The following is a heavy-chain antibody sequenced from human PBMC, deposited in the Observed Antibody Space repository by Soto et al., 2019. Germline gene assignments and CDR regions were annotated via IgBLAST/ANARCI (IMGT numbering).Heavy chain of an antibody. V-gene: IGHV1-2*02. CDR2: INPNSGGT. CDR1: GYTFTGYY. J-gene: IGHJ4*02. Sequence: ASVKVSCKASGYTFTGYYMHWVRQAPGQGLEWMGWINPNSGGTNYAQKFQGRVTMTRDTSISTAYMELSRLRSDDTAVHYCAREQDLRTSGWYDFYWGQGTLVTVSS. D-gene: IGHD6-19*01. CDR3: AREQDLRTSGWYDFY.